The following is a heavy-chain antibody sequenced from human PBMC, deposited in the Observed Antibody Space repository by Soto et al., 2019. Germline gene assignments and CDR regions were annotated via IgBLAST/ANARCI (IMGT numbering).Heavy chain of an antibody. CDR1: GFTFSSYS. J-gene: IGHJ5*02. D-gene: IGHD3-16*01. Sequence: EVQLVESGGGLVKPGGSLRLSCAASGFTFSSYSMNWVRQAPGKGLEWVSSISSSSSYIYYADSVKGRFTISRDNAKNTLDLQMNSLRAEDTAVYDCASDASFDVPNWFDPWGQGTLVTVSS. CDR3: ASDASFDVPNWFDP. CDR2: ISSSSSYI. V-gene: IGHV3-21*01.